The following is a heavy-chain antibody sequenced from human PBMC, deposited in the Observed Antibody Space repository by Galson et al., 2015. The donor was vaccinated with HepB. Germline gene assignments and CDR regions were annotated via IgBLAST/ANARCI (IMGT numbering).Heavy chain of an antibody. CDR1: GGSISSYY. Sequence: ETLSLTCTVSGGSISSYYWSWIRQPPGKGLEWIGYIYYSGSTNYNPSLKSRVTISVDTSKNQFSLKLSSVTAADTAVYYCARGGYCSSTSCSYYYYGMDVWGQGTTVTVSS. V-gene: IGHV4-59*08. D-gene: IGHD2-2*01. CDR3: ARGGYCSSTSCSYYYYGMDV. J-gene: IGHJ6*02. CDR2: IYYSGST.